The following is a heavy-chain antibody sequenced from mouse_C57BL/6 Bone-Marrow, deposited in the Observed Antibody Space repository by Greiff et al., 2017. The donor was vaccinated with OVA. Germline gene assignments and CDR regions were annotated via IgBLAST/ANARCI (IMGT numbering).Heavy chain of an antibody. J-gene: IGHJ1*03. CDR3: ARDEGSLVYWYFDV. CDR2: IYYSGTI. Sequence: EVKLVESGPGLVKPSQTVFLTCTVTGISITTGNYRWSWIRQFPGNKLEWIGYIYYSGTITYNPSLTSRTTITRDTPKNQFFLEMNSLTAEDTATYYCARDEGSLVYWYFDVWGTGTTVTVSS. CDR1: GISITTGNYR. V-gene: IGHV3-5*01.